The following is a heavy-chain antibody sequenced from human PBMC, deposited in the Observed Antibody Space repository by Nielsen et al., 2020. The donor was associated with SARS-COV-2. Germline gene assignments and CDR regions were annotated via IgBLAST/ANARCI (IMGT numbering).Heavy chain of an antibody. CDR2: INPSGGST. D-gene: IGHD1-7*01. CDR1: GYTFTSYY. CDR3: ARGKLELRYYGMDV. V-gene: IGHV1-46*01. Sequence: ASVKVSCKASGYTFTSYYMHWVRQAPGQGLEWMGIINPSGGSTSYAQKFQGWVTMTRDTSISTAYMELSRLRSDDTAVYYCARGKLELRYYGMDVWGQGTTVTVSS. J-gene: IGHJ6*02.